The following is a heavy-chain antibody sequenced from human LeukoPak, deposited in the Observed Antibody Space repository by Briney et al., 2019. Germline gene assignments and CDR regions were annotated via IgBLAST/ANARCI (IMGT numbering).Heavy chain of an antibody. CDR2: ISAYNGNT. J-gene: IGHJ4*02. CDR3: ARVSSSWYRRAYYFDY. V-gene: IGHV1-18*04. CDR1: GYTFTSYG. Sequence: ASVKVSCKASGYTFTSYGISWVRQAPGQGLEWMGRISAYNGNTNYAQKLQGRVTMTTDTSTSTAYMELRSLRSDDTAVYYCARVSSSWYRRAYYFDYWGQGTLVTVSS. D-gene: IGHD6-13*01.